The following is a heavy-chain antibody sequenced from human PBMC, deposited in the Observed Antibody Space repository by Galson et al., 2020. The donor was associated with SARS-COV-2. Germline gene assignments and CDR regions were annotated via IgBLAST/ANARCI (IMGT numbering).Heavy chain of an antibody. CDR1: GGSISSYY. Sequence: SETLSLTCTVSGGSISSYYWSWIRQPAGKGLEWIGRIYTSGSTNYNPSLKSRVTMSVDTSKNQFSLKLSSVTAADTAVYYCARVGDCSGGSCYSPDVWGQGTTVTVSS. D-gene: IGHD2-15*01. CDR3: ARVGDCSGGSCYSPDV. J-gene: IGHJ6*02. V-gene: IGHV4-4*07. CDR2: IYTSGST.